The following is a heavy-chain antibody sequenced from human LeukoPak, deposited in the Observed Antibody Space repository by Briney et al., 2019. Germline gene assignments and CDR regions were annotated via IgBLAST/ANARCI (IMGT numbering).Heavy chain of an antibody. D-gene: IGHD6-13*01. CDR2: INPNSGGT. CDR1: GYTFTGYY. J-gene: IGHJ4*02. V-gene: IGHV1-2*02. Sequence: ASVKVSCKASGYTFTGYYMHWVRQAPGQGLEWMGWINPNSGGTNYAQKFQGRVAMTRDTSISTAYMELSRLRSDDTAVYYCARGLTKAGYSSSFGYWGQGTLVTVSS. CDR3: ARGLTKAGYSSSFGY.